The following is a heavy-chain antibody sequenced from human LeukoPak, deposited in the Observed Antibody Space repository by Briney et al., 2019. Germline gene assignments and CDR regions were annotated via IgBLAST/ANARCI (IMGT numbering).Heavy chain of an antibody. CDR2: INPNSGGT. CDR1: GYTFTGYY. V-gene: IGHV1-2*06. J-gene: IGHJ5*02. Sequence: ASVKVSCKASGYTFTGYYMHWVRQAPGQGLEWMGRINPNSGGTNYAQKFQGRVTMTRDTSISTAYMELSRLRSDDTAVCYCARGTARIVVVVAGFDPWGQGTLVTVSS. D-gene: IGHD2-15*01. CDR3: ARGTARIVVVVAGFDP.